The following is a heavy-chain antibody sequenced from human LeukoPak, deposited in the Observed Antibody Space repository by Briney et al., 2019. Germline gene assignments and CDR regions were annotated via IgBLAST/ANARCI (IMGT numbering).Heavy chain of an antibody. CDR1: GFTFSSYA. CDR2: ISGSGGST. V-gene: IGHV3-23*01. CDR3: AKEPRYCGGGSCPYFAY. D-gene: IGHD2-15*01. Sequence: GGSLRLSCAASGFTFSSYAMSWVRQAPGKGLEWVSAISGSGGSTYYADSVKGRFTISRDNSKNTLYLQMNSLRAEDTAVYYCAKEPRYCGGGSCPYFAYWGQGTWSPSPQ. J-gene: IGHJ4*02.